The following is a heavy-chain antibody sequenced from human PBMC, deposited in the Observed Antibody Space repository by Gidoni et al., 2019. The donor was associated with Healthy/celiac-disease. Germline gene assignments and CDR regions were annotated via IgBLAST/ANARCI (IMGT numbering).Heavy chain of an antibody. Sequence: EVQLLESGGGLVQPGGSLRLSCAASGFTFSSYAMSWVRQAPGKGLEWVSAISGSGGSTYYADSVKGRFTITRDNSKNTLYLQMNSLRAEDTAVYYCAKIIESSPFYYYYGMDVWGQGTTVTVSS. D-gene: IGHD6-19*01. V-gene: IGHV3-23*01. CDR2: ISGSGGST. CDR3: AKIIESSPFYYYYGMDV. J-gene: IGHJ6*02. CDR1: GFTFSSYA.